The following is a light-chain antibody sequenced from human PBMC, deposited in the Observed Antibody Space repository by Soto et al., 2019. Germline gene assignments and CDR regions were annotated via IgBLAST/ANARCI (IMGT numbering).Light chain of an antibody. J-gene: IGLJ1*01. Sequence: QSALIQPASVSGSPGQSITISCTGTSSDVGGYNYVSWYQQHPGKAPKLMIYDVSNRPSGVSNRFSGSKSGNTASLTISGLQAEDEAAYYCSSYTSSSLYVFGTGTKVTVL. CDR3: SSYTSSSLYV. V-gene: IGLV2-14*03. CDR2: DVS. CDR1: SSDVGGYNY.